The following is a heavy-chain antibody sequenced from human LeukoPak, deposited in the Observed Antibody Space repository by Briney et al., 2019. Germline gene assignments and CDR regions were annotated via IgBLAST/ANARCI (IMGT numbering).Heavy chain of an antibody. Sequence: ASVKVSCKASGYTFTSYDINWVRQATGQGLEWMGWMNPNSGNTGYAQRFQGRVTMTRNTSISTAYMELSSLRSEDTAVYYCARGLSGSYYLVWFDPWGQGTLVTVSS. V-gene: IGHV1-8*01. D-gene: IGHD1-26*01. CDR1: GYTFTSYD. CDR3: ARGLSGSYYLVWFDP. CDR2: MNPNSGNT. J-gene: IGHJ5*02.